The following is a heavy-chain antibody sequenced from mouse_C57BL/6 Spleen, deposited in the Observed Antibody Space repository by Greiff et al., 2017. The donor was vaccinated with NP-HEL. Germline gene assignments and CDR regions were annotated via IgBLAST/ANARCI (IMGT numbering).Heavy chain of an antibody. CDR2: ISYDGSN. D-gene: IGHD1-1*01. Sequence: ESGPGLVKPSQSLSLTCSVTGYSITSGYYWNWIRQFPGNKLEWMGYISYDGSNNYNPSLKNRISITRDTSKNQFFLKLNSVTTEDTATYYCARGDYGSNFAYWGQGTLVTVSA. CDR1: GYSITSGYY. CDR3: ARGDYGSNFAY. V-gene: IGHV3-6*01. J-gene: IGHJ3*01.